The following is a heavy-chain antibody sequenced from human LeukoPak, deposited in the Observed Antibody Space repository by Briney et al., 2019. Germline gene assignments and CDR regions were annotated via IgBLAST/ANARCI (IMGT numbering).Heavy chain of an antibody. J-gene: IGHJ6*02. CDR2: INHSGST. CDR3: ARLWFGELLSESGYYGMDV. D-gene: IGHD3-10*01. CDR1: GGSFSGYY. Sequence: SETLSPTCAVYGGSFSGYYWSWIRQPPGKGLEWIGEINHSGSTNYNPSLKSRVTISVDTSKNQFSLKLSSVTAADTAVYYCARLWFGELLSESGYYGMDVWGQGTTVTVSS. V-gene: IGHV4-34*01.